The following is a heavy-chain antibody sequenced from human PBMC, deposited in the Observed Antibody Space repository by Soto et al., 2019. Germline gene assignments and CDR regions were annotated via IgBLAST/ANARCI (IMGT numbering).Heavy chain of an antibody. J-gene: IGHJ5*02. CDR1: GASISGYY. Sequence: SETLSLTCTVSGASISGYYWSWSRKSAGKGLEWIGRIYATGTTDYNPSLKSRVMMSVDTSKKQFSLRLRSVTAADTAVYYCVRDGTKTLRDWFDPRGQGIAVTVS. D-gene: IGHD1-1*01. V-gene: IGHV4-4*07. CDR3: VRDGTKTLRDWFDP. CDR2: IYATGTT.